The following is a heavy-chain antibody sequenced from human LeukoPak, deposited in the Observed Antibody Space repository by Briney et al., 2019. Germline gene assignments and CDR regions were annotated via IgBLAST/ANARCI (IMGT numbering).Heavy chain of an antibody. J-gene: IGHJ6*02. D-gene: IGHD3-22*01. CDR1: GGSISSSSYY. CDR2: IYYSGST. Sequence: SETLSLTCTVSGGSISSSSYYWGWLRQPPGKGLEWIVSIYYSGSTYYNPSLKSRVTISVDTSKNQFSLKLSSVTAADTAVYYCATGRITMIVVRGMDVWGQGTTVTVS. V-gene: IGHV4-39*01. CDR3: ATGRITMIVVRGMDV.